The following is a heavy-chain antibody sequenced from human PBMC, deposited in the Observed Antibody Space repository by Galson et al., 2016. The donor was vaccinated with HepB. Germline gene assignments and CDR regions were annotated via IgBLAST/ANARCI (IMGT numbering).Heavy chain of an antibody. V-gene: IGHV3-33*08. Sequence: SLRLSCAASGFTFSTYGMHWVRQAPGKGLEWVALIWYGGTKKNYADSVKGRFTLSRHSSKNTLYLQMNSLRVDDTAVYYCARGRPYYYFDYWGQGTVVTASS. J-gene: IGHJ4*02. CDR3: ARGRPYYYFDY. CDR1: GFTFSTYG. D-gene: IGHD3-10*01. CDR2: IWYGGTKK.